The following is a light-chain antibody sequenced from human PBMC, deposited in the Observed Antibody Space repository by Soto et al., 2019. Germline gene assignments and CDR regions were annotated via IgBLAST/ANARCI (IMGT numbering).Light chain of an antibody. CDR1: QSVSNY. J-gene: IGKJ5*01. V-gene: IGKV3-11*01. CDR2: DAS. CDR3: QQRSNWPPQVT. Sequence: ESVLTQSPATLSLSPGERATLSCRASQSVSNYLAWYKQKPGQAPRLLIYDASNRATGIPARFSGSGSGTDFTLTISSLEPEDFAVYYCQQRSNWPPQVTFGQGTRLDIK.